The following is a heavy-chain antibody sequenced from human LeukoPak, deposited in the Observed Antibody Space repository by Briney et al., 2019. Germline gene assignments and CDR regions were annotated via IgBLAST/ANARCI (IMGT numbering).Heavy chain of an antibody. CDR3: AGTGSGGAFDI. Sequence: PSETLSLTCAVYGTSFTRYYWTWVRQSPGKGLEWIGDINHSGSTNYNPSLKSRVSISVDTSQTQFYLHLTSVTAADTAVYYCAGTGSGGAFDIWGQGTMVTVSS. V-gene: IGHV4-34*10. J-gene: IGHJ3*02. CDR1: GTSFTRYY. CDR2: INHSGST. D-gene: IGHD3-10*01.